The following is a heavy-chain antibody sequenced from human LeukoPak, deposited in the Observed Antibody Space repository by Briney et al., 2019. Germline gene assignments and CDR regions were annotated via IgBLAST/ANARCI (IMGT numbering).Heavy chain of an antibody. D-gene: IGHD1-1*01. V-gene: IGHV4-61*02. CDR2: IYTSGST. Sequence: PSQTLSLTCTVSGGSIGSANYYWSWIRQPAGKGLEWIGRIYTSGSTNYNPSLKSRVTISVDTSKNQFSLKLNSVTAADTAVYYCARDTKNWGQGTLVTVSS. J-gene: IGHJ4*02. CDR1: GGSIGSANYY. CDR3: ARDTKN.